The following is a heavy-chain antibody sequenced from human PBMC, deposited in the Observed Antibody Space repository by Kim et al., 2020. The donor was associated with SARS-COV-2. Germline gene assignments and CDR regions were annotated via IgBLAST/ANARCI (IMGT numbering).Heavy chain of an antibody. J-gene: IGHJ5*02. V-gene: IGHV3-23*01. Sequence: YYADSVKGRFTISRDNSKNTLYLQMNSLRAEDTAVYYCAKSQNANRRFDPWGQGTLVTVSS. D-gene: IGHD1-1*01. CDR3: AKSQNANRRFDP.